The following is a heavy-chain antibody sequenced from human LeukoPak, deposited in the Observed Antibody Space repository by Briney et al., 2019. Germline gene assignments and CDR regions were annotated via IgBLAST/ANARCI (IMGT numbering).Heavy chain of an antibody. CDR2: IYYTGSS. CDR1: GGSISGFY. V-gene: IGHV4-59*12. J-gene: IGHJ6*02. CDR3: ARDGRYCSSTSCYSSDGMDV. Sequence: SETLSLTCTVSGGSISGFYWSWIRQPPGKGLEWVAYIYYTGSSNYNPSLKSRVTMSVDTSKNQFSLKLSSVTAADTAVYYCARDGRYCSSTSCYSSDGMDVWGQGTTVTVSS. D-gene: IGHD2-2*01.